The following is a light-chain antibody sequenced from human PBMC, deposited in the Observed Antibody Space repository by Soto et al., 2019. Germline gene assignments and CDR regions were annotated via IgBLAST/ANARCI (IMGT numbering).Light chain of an antibody. CDR3: SSYTTCSARV. CDR2: EVF. Sequence: QSALTQPASVSGSPGQSITLSCTGTSSDVGAYDYVSWYQQHPGKAPRLLIYEVFNRPSGVSDRFSGSKSANTASLTISGLQAEDDADYYCSSYTTCSARVFGPGTKVTVL. CDR1: SSDVGAYDY. V-gene: IGLV2-14*01. J-gene: IGLJ1*01.